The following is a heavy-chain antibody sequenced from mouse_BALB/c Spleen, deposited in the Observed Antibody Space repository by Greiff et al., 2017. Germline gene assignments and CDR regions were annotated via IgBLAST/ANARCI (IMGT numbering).Heavy chain of an antibody. V-gene: IGHV2-4*02. CDR3: ATCGNTWFAY. CDR1: GFSLTSYG. Sequence: QVQLKQSGPGLVQPSQSLSITCTVSGFSLTSYGVHWVRQPPGKGLEWLGVIWSGGSTDYNAAFISSLSISKNNSKSQVFFKMNSLQADDAAIYYCATCGNTWFAYWGQGTLVTVSA. CDR2: IWSGGST. D-gene: IGHD1-1*02. J-gene: IGHJ3*01.